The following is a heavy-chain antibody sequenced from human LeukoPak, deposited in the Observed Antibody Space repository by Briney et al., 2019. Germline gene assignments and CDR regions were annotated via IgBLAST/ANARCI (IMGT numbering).Heavy chain of an antibody. V-gene: IGHV4-31*03. CDR2: IYYSGST. J-gene: IGHJ6*02. D-gene: IGHD4-17*01. CDR3: AAVTNKYYYYGMDV. Sequence: SETLSLTCTVSGGSISSGVYYWSWIRQHPGKGLEWIGYIYYSGSTYYNSSLKSRVTISVDTSKNQFSLKLSSVTAADTAVYYCAAVTNKYYYYGMDVWGQGTTVTVSS. CDR1: GGSISSGVYY.